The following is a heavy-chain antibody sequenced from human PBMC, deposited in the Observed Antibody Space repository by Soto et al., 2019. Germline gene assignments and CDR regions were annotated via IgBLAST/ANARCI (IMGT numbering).Heavy chain of an antibody. CDR1: GYTFTGYY. Sequence: ASVELSCKASGYTFTGYYIRWVRQAPGQGLEWMGRINPRSGDTTYAQKFQGRLTMTRDTSISTAYMELSSLRSDDTAVYYCGRDGVGATPLGWFDPWGQGSLVTVSS. D-gene: IGHD1-26*01. CDR3: GRDGVGATPLGWFDP. V-gene: IGHV1-2*06. CDR2: INPRSGDT. J-gene: IGHJ5*02.